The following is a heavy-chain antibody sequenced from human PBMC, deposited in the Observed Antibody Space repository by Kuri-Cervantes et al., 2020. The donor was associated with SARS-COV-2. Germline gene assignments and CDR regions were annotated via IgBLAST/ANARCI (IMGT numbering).Heavy chain of an antibody. J-gene: IGHJ4*02. CDR3: AKDQHGIVVVVAAIEY. CDR1: GFTFTSYA. V-gene: IGHV3-30*18. D-gene: IGHD2-15*01. CDR2: ISYDGSNK. Sequence: GGSLRLSCAVSGFTFTSYAMHWVRQAPGKGLEWVALISYDGSNKFYADSVKGRFTISRDNSKNTLYLQMSSLRTDDTAVYYCAKDQHGIVVVVAAIEYWGQGTLVTVSS.